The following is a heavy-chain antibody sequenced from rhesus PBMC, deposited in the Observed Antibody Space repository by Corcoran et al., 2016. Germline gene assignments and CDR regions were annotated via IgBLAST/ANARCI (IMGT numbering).Heavy chain of an antibody. J-gene: IGHJ2*01. CDR1: GSSIRSGYS. CDR3: ARVGSSWSEWDTVGTEWYFDL. V-gene: IGHV4S14*01. D-gene: IGHD5-42*01. CDR2: IYGSGGSN. Sequence: QVQLQESGPGLVKPSETLSLTCAVSGSSIRSGYSLGWLRQPPGKGLAWTWSIYGSGGSNYLNPSLKSRVTLSVDTSKNQFSLKLSSVTAADTAVYYCARVGSSWSEWDTVGTEWYFDLWGPGTPITISS.